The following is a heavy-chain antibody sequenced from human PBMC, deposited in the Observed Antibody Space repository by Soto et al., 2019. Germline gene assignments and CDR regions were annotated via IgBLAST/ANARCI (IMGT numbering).Heavy chain of an antibody. CDR1: GFTFSSYA. Sequence: GGSLRLSCAASGFTFSSYAMSWVRQAPGKGLEWVSAISGSGGSTYYADSVKGRFTISRDNSKNTLYLQMNSLRAEDTAVYYCAKDLQVVVITSNWFDPWGQGTLVTVSS. D-gene: IGHD3-22*01. V-gene: IGHV3-23*01. J-gene: IGHJ5*02. CDR2: ISGSGGST. CDR3: AKDLQVVVITSNWFDP.